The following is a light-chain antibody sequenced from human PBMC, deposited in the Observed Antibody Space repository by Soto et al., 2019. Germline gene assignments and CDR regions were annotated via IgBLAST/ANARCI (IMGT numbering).Light chain of an antibody. V-gene: IGKV1-5*01. CDR3: QQYNSYSQT. J-gene: IGKJ1*01. Sequence: DIQMPHSPSTLSASLGDRVTITCRASQSISSWLAWYQQKPGKAPKLLIYDASSLESGVPSRFSGSGSGTEFTLTISSLQPDDFATYYCQQYNSYSQTFGQGTKVDIK. CDR1: QSISSW. CDR2: DAS.